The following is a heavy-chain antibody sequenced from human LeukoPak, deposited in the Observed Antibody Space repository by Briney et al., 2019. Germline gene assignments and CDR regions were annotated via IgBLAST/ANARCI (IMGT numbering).Heavy chain of an antibody. Sequence: GGSLRLSCAASGFTFSSYGMHWVRQAPGKGLEWVAFIRYDGSNKYYADSVKGRFTISRDNSKNTLYLQMNSLRAEDTAVYYCAKDSYDSSGYPYYFDYWGQGTLVTVSS. CDR2: IRYDGSNK. V-gene: IGHV3-30*02. CDR3: AKDSYDSSGYPYYFDY. CDR1: GFTFSSYG. D-gene: IGHD3-22*01. J-gene: IGHJ4*02.